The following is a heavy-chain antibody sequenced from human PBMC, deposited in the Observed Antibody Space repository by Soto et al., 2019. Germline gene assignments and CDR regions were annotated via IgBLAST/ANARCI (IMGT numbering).Heavy chain of an antibody. D-gene: IGHD3-9*01. Sequence: GGSLRLPCAASGFTFSSYGMHWVRQAPGKGLEWVAVISYDGSNKYYADSVKGRFTISRDNSKNTLYLQMNSLRAEDTAVYYCAKNFFDILTGYYPEPFDYWGQGTLVTVSS. CDR3: AKNFFDILTGYYPEPFDY. CDR2: ISYDGSNK. V-gene: IGHV3-30*18. CDR1: GFTFSSYG. J-gene: IGHJ4*02.